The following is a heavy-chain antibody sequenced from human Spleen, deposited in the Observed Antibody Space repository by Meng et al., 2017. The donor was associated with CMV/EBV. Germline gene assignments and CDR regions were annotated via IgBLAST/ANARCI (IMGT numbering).Heavy chain of an antibody. CDR3: AGQSDILTGPEDY. Sequence: SETLSLTCTVSGGSISSYYWSWIRQPPGKGLEWIGYIYYSGSTNYNPSLKSRVTISVDTSKNQFSLKVTSVTAADTAVYFCAGQSDILTGPEDYWGQGTLVTVSS. D-gene: IGHD3-9*01. CDR2: IYYSGST. J-gene: IGHJ4*02. CDR1: GGSISSYY. V-gene: IGHV4-59*01.